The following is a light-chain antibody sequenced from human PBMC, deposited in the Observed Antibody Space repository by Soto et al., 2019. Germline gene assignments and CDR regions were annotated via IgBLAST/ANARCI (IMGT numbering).Light chain of an antibody. CDR3: SSYTSSSTLYV. J-gene: IGLJ1*01. Sequence: QSALTQPASVSGSPGQSITISCTGTSSDAGGYNYVSWYQQHPGKAPKLMIYDVSNRPSGVSNRFSGSKSGNTASLTISGLQAEDEADYYCSSYTSSSTLYVFGTGTKATVL. CDR1: SSDAGGYNY. V-gene: IGLV2-14*01. CDR2: DVS.